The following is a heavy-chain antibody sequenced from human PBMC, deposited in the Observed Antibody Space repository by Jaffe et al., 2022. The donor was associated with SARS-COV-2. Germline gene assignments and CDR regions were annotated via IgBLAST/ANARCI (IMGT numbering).Heavy chain of an antibody. CDR1: GGSISYYY. CDR2: IYYSENT. D-gene: IGHD3-16*01. J-gene: IGHJ6*03. CDR3: ARDGLFLGGAVREYYMDV. Sequence: QVELQESGPGLVKPSETLSLTCTVSGGSISYYYWTWIRQTPGKGLEWIGCIYYSENTNYNPSLKSRVTMSLDTSKNEISLKLYSVTAADTAVYYCARDGLFLGGAVREYYMDVWGKGTTVTVSS. V-gene: IGHV4-59*01.